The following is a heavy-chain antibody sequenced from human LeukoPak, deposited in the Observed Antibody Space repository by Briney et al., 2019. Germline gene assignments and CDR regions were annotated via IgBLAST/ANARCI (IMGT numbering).Heavy chain of an antibody. D-gene: IGHD3-9*01. CDR3: AREDYDISTGYYTYYFDY. CDR1: GFTFSSYE. V-gene: IGHV3-48*03. CDR2: ISSSGTTI. J-gene: IGHJ4*02. Sequence: GGSLRLSCAASGFTFSSYEMNWVRQAPGKGLEWVSYISSSGTTIYYADPVKGRFTISRDNAKNSLYLQMNSLRAEDTAIYYCAREDYDISTGYYTYYFDYWGQGTLVTVSS.